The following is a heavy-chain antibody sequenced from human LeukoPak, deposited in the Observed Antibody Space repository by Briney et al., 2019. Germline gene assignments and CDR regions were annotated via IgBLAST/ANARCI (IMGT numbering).Heavy chain of an antibody. Sequence: GASVKVSCKASGYTFTGYYMHWVRQAPGQGLEWMGWMNPNSGGTNYAQNFQGRVTMTRDTSISTAYMELSRLRSDDTAVYYCARELLEGERPFDYWGQGTLVTVSS. J-gene: IGHJ4*02. D-gene: IGHD3-16*01. CDR2: MNPNSGGT. CDR3: ARELLEGERPFDY. CDR1: GYTFTGYY. V-gene: IGHV1-2*02.